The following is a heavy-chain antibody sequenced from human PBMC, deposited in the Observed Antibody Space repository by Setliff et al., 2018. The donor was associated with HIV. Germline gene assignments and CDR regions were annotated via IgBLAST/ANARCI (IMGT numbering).Heavy chain of an antibody. CDR3: AREKGYSDTRGHYYGGVFEN. CDR1: GFSISSRYY. D-gene: IGHD3-22*01. V-gene: IGHV4-38-2*02. CDR2: IYHTGSS. J-gene: IGHJ4*02. Sequence: SETLSLTCTVSGFSISSRYYCGWIRQSPGKGLEWIGNIYHTGSSYYNPSLNDRATISLDTSKNQFSLKLSSVTAADTAVYYCAREKGYSDTRGHYYGGVFENCGQGTLVTVSS.